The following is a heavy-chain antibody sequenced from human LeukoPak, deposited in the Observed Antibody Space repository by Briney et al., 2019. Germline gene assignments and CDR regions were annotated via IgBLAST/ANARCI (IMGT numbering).Heavy chain of an antibody. D-gene: IGHD2-15*01. CDR3: ARFGRQHNWFDP. V-gene: IGHV1-2*06. CDR1: GYTFTGYY. CDR2: INPNSGGT. J-gene: IGHJ5*02. Sequence: GASVKVSCKASGYTFTGYYMHWVRQAPGQGLEWMGRINPNSGGTNYARKFQGRVTMTRDTSISTAYMELSRLRSDDTAVYYCARFGRQHNWFDPWGQGTLVTVSS.